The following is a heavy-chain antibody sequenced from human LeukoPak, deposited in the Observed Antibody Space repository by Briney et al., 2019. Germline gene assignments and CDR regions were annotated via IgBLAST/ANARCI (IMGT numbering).Heavy chain of an antibody. D-gene: IGHD6-13*01. J-gene: IGHJ4*02. CDR3: ARDARQQLVERFDY. CDR1: GFTFSDYY. V-gene: IGHV3-11*01. Sequence: GGSLRLSCAASGFTFSDYYMSWIRQAPGKGLEWVSYISSSGSTIYYADSVKGRFTISRDNAKNSLYLQMNSLRAEDTAVYHCARDARQQLVERFDYWGQGTLVTVSS. CDR2: ISSSGSTI.